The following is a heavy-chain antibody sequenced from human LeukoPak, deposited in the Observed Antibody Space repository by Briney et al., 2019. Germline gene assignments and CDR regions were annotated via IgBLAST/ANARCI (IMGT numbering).Heavy chain of an antibody. Sequence: SETLSLTCAVYGGSFSGYYWTWIRQPPGKGLEWIGEVNHSGSTNYNPSLKSRVTISVDTSKNQFSLELTSVTAADTAVYFCARGRGLRAVNNWFDPWSQGTLVTVSS. J-gene: IGHJ5*02. V-gene: IGHV4-34*01. D-gene: IGHD3-10*01. CDR3: ARGRGLRAVNNWFDP. CDR1: GGSFSGYY. CDR2: VNHSGST.